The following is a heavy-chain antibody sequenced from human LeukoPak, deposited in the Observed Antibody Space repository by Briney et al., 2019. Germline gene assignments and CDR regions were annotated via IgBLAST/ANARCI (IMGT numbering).Heavy chain of an antibody. V-gene: IGHV4-31*03. CDR1: GGSINNGGYY. CDR2: IYYSGST. D-gene: IGHD2-21*01. CDR3: ARRWGYYFDY. J-gene: IGHJ4*01. Sequence: SETLSLTCTVSGGSINNGGYYWSWIRQHPGKGLEWIGYIYYSGSTYYNPSLKSRVTISVDTSKNQFSLKLSSVTAADTAVYYCARRWGYYFDYWGQGTLVTVSS.